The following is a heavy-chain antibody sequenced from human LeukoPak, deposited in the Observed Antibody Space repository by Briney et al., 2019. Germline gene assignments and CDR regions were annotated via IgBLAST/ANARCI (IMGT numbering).Heavy chain of an antibody. CDR3: ASSGEEDSNFDY. D-gene: IGHD7-27*01. J-gene: IGHJ4*02. CDR1: GGSISGYY. Sequence: SETLSLTCTVSGGSISGYYWSWIRQPPGKGLEWIGYIYYSGSTNYNPSLKSRVTISVDTSKNQFSLTLSSVTAADTAVYYCASSGEEDSNFDYWGQGTLVTVSS. CDR2: IYYSGST. V-gene: IGHV4-59*01.